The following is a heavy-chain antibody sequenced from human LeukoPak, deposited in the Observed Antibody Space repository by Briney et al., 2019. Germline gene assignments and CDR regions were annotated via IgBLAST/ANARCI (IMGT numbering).Heavy chain of an antibody. CDR2: ISGSGGST. V-gene: IGHV3-23*01. J-gene: IGHJ4*02. D-gene: IGHD3-22*01. CDR3: AKDRGLYYYDSSGYYSPHQSFDY. Sequence: PGGSLRLSCAASGFTVSSNYTSWVRQAPGKGLEWVSAISGSGGSTYYADSVKGRFTISRDNSKNTLYLQMNSLRAEDTAVYYCAKDRGLYYYDSSGYYSPHQSFDYWGQGTLVTVSS. CDR1: GFTVSSNY.